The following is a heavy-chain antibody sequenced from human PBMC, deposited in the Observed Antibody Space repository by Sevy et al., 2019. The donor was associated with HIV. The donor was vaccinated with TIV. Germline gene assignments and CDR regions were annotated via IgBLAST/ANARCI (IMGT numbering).Heavy chain of an antibody. CDR3: ARHDSSGYYLFL. Sequence: SETLSLTCTVSAGSITSYYWSWIRQPPGKGLEYIGYIYYTGSTNYNPSLKSRVTMSVDTSKNQFSLKLSSVTAADTAVYYCARHDSSGYYLFLWGQGTLVTVSS. J-gene: IGHJ4*02. CDR2: IYYTGST. CDR1: AGSITSYY. D-gene: IGHD3-22*01. V-gene: IGHV4-59*08.